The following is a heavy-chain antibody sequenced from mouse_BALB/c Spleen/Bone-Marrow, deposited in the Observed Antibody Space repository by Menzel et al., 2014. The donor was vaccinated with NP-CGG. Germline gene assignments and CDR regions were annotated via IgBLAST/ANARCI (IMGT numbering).Heavy chain of an antibody. CDR2: IDPANGNT. V-gene: IGHV14-3*02. CDR3: ARWEYYAMDY. J-gene: IGHJ4*01. D-gene: IGHD4-1*01. Sequence: EVKLMESGAELVKPGASVKLSCTASGFNIKDTYMHWGKQRPEQGLEGIGRIDPANGNTKYEPKFQGQGALKTNTSSHTACLQLSSLTSEDTAVYYCARWEYYAMDYWGQGTSVTVSS. CDR1: GFNIKDTY.